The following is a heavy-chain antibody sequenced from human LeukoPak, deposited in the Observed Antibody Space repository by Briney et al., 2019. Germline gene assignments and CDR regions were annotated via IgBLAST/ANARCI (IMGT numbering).Heavy chain of an antibody. V-gene: IGHV4-31*03. CDR2: IYYSGSA. CDR1: GGSISSGGYY. D-gene: IGHD3-22*01. Sequence: SETLSLTCTVSGGSISSGGYYWSWIRQHPGKGLEWIGYIYYSGSAYYNPSLKSRVTISVDTSKNQFSLKLSSVTAADTAVYYCHSSGCDGWVAFDIWGQGTMVTVSS. CDR3: HSSGCDGWVAFDI. J-gene: IGHJ3*02.